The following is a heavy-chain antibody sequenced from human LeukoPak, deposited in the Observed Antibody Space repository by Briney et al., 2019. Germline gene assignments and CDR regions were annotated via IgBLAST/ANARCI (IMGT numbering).Heavy chain of an antibody. CDR2: IKQDGSEK. CDR3: ARGVLGIIHNGWYFDL. CDR1: GFTFSSYW. V-gene: IGHV3-7*01. J-gene: IGHJ2*01. D-gene: IGHD7-27*01. Sequence: PGGSLRLSCAASGFTFSSYWMSWVRQAPGKGLEWVANIKQDGSEKYYVDSVKGRFTISRDNAKNSLYLQMNSLRAEDTAVYYCARGVLGIIHNGWYFDLWGRGTLVTVSS.